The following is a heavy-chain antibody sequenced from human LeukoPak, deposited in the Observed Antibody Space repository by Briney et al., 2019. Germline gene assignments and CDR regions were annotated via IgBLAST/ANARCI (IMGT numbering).Heavy chain of an antibody. Sequence: ASVKVSCKASGYTFTRYYMHWVRQAPGQGLEWMGWINPNSGGTNYAQKFQGRVTMTRDTSISTAYMELSRLRSDDTAVYYCARAGKRLGEVSCYDYWGQGTLVTVSS. J-gene: IGHJ4*02. V-gene: IGHV1-2*02. D-gene: IGHD3-16*02. CDR3: ARAGKRLGEVSCYDY. CDR2: INPNSGGT. CDR1: GYTFTRYY.